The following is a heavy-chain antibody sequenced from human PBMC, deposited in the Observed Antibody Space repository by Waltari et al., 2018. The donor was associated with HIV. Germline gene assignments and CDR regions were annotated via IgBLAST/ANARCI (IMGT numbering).Heavy chain of an antibody. V-gene: IGHV4-38-2*02. D-gene: IGHD6-13*01. J-gene: IGHJ4*02. CDR3: ARDGGQLVAKSGSDY. CDR1: GYSISSGYY. CDR2: IYHSGST. Sequence: QVQLQESGPGLVKPSETLSLTCAVSGYSISSGYYWGWIRQPPGKGLEWIGSIYHSGSTYYNPSLKGRVTISVDTSKNQFSLKLSSVTAADTAVYYCARDGGQLVAKSGSDYWGQGTLVTVSS.